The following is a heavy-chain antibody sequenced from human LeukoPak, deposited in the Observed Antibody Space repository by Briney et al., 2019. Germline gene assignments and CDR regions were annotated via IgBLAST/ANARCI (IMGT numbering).Heavy chain of an antibody. CDR3: ARDLYYYDSSGYPNYFDY. D-gene: IGHD3-22*01. V-gene: IGHV3-30-3*01. J-gene: IGHJ4*02. CDR1: GFTFSSYA. Sequence: GGSLRLSCAASGFTFSSYAMHRVRQAPGKGLEWVAVISYDGSNKYYADSVKGRFTISSDNSKNTLYLQMNSLRAEDTAVYYCARDLYYYDSSGYPNYFDYWGQGTLVTVSS. CDR2: ISYDGSNK.